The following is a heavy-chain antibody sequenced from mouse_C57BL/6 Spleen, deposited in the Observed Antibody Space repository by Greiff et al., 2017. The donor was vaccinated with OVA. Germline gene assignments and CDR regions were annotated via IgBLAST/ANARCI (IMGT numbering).Heavy chain of an antibody. Sequence: VQLQQSGPELVKPGASVKISCKASGYAFSSSWMNWVKQRPGKGLEWIGRIYPGDGDTNYNGKFKGKATLTADKSSSTAYMQLSSLTSEDSAVYFCARSGATAQATGDYWGQGTTLTVSS. J-gene: IGHJ2*01. V-gene: IGHV1-82*01. D-gene: IGHD3-2*02. CDR2: IYPGDGDT. CDR3: ARSGATAQATGDY. CDR1: GYAFSSSW.